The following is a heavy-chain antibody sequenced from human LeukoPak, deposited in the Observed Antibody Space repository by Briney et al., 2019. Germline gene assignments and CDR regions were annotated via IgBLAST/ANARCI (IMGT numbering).Heavy chain of an antibody. CDR1: GFSFSSNY. J-gene: IGHJ3*02. CDR3: ARSTPVPGVATFDI. D-gene: IGHD2-2*01. Sequence: GGSLRLSCVASGFSFSSNYMNWVRQAPGKGLEWVSGIYSGGNTNFSDSVRGGFTISRDDSKNTLFLQMNSLRAEDTAVYYCARSTPVPGVATFDIWGQGTMVTVSS. CDR2: IYSGGNT. V-gene: IGHV3-53*01.